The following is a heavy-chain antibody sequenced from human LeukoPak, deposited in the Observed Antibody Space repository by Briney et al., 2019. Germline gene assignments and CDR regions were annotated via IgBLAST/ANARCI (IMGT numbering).Heavy chain of an antibody. CDR1: GGTISSYY. J-gene: IGHJ4*02. V-gene: IGHV4-59*01. CDR2: IYYSGST. CDR3: ARVEATGYYFDY. Sequence: SETLSLTCTVSGGTISSYYWSWIRQPPGKGLEWIGYIYYSGSTNYNPSLKSRVTISVDTSKNQFSLKLSSVTAADTVVYYCARVEATGYYFDYWGQGTLVTVSS. D-gene: IGHD1-26*01.